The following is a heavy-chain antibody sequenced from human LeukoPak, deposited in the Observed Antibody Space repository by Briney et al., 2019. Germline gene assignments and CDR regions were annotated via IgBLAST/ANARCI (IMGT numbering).Heavy chain of an antibody. D-gene: IGHD2-2*02. J-gene: IGHJ6*02. V-gene: IGHV3-30-3*01. CDR2: ISYDGSNK. CDR3: ARDGIVVVPAAILRYYYYGMDV. Sequence: PGRSLRLSCAASGFTFSSYAMHWVRQAPGKGLEWVAVISYDGSNKYYADSVKGRFTISRDNSKNTLYLQMNSRRAEDTAVYYCARDGIVVVPAAILRYYYYGMDVWGQGTTVTVSS. CDR1: GFTFSSYA.